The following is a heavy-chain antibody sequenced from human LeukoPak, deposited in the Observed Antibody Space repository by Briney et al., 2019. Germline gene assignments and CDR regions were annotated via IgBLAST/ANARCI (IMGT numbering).Heavy chain of an antibody. Sequence: GESLKISCKGSGSSFTSYWISWVRQMPGKGLEWMGRVDPSDSYTNYSPSFQGHVTISADKSISTAYLRWNSLEASDTAMYYCARGDILTGYYWAYWGQGTLVTVSS. CDR3: ARGDILTGYYWAY. CDR2: VDPSDSYT. J-gene: IGHJ4*02. V-gene: IGHV5-10-1*01. D-gene: IGHD3-9*01. CDR1: GSSFTSYW.